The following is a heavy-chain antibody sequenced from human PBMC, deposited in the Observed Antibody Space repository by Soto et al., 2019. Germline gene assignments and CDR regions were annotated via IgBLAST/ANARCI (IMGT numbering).Heavy chain of an antibody. D-gene: IGHD3-3*02. CDR2: IIPILGTA. J-gene: IGHJ5*02. V-gene: IGHV1-69*13. CDR3: AAFDPGPMGFDP. CDR1: GGTFSSYA. Sequence: SVKVSCKASGGTFSSYAISWVRQAPGQGLEWMGGIIPILGTANYAQKFQGRVTITADESTSTAYMELSSLRSEDTAFYYCAAFDPGPMGFDPWGQETQVTVS.